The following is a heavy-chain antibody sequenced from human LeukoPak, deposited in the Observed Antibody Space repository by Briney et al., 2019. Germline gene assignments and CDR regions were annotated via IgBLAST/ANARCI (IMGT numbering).Heavy chain of an antibody. D-gene: IGHD3-3*01. CDR2: ITASGSST. Sequence: GGSLRLSCVASGFTVSSNYVSWVRQAPGEGLEWVSAITASGSSTYYADSVKGRFTISRDNSKNTLYLQMSSLRAEDTALYYCARDYPTFGVVTIFDYWGQGALVTVSS. V-gene: IGHV3-53*01. CDR1: GFTVSSNY. CDR3: ARDYPTFGVVTIFDY. J-gene: IGHJ4*02.